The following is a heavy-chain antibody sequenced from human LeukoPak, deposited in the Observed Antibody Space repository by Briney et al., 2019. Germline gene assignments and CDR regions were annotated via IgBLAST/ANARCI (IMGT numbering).Heavy chain of an antibody. D-gene: IGHD6-13*01. V-gene: IGHV4-34*01. CDR1: GGSFINYY. CDR3: AGAPVRVAAVGKYFDF. CDR2: INHSGST. J-gene: IGHJ4*02. Sequence: PSETLSLTCAVYGGSFINYYWSWIRQPPGKGLEWIGEINHSGSTNYNPSLKSRLTISVDTSQKQFSLKLSCVTAADTAVYYCAGAPVRVAAVGKYFDFWGQGTLVIVSS.